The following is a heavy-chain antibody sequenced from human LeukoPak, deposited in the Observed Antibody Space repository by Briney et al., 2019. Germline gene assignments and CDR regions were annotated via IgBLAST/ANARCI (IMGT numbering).Heavy chain of an antibody. D-gene: IGHD3-9*01. CDR2: IYTSGST. V-gene: IGHV4-61*02. J-gene: IGHJ4*02. CDR1: GGSISSGSYY. CDR3: ARGSHRDWFDY. Sequence: SQTLSLTXTVSGGSISSGSYYWSWIRQPAGKGLEWIGRIYTSGSTNYNPSLKSRVTISVDTSKNQFSLKLSSVTAADTAVYYCARGSHRDWFDYWGQGTLVTVSS.